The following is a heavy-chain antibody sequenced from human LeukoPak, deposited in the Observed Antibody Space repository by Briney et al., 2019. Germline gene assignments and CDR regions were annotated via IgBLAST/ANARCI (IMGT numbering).Heavy chain of an antibody. V-gene: IGHV3-7*01. D-gene: IGHD3-16*01. Sequence: GGSLRLSCAASGFTFSSQWMTWVRQAPGKGLEWVANIKQDGSKEHYVDSVKGRFTISTDSAKNSVYLQMNSLRVEDSAMYYCARDFSPMRADTTGGNVWLDAFDIWGQGTPVTVSS. CDR1: GFTFSSQW. CDR3: ARDFSPMRADTTGGNVWLDAFDI. J-gene: IGHJ3*02. CDR2: IKQDGSKE.